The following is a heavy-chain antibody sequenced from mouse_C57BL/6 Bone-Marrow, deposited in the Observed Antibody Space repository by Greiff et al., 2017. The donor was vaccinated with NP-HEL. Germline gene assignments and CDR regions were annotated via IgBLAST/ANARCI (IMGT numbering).Heavy chain of an antibody. CDR2: IHPNSGST. J-gene: IGHJ3*01. V-gene: IGHV1-64*01. CDR3: APVYDFPFAY. Sequence: VQLQQSGAELVKPGASVKLSCKASGYTFTSYWMHWVKQRPGQGLEWIGMIHPNSGSTNYNEKFKSKATLTVDKSSSTAYMQLSSLTSEDSAVYYCAPVYDFPFAYWGQGTLVTVSA. D-gene: IGHD2-3*01. CDR1: GYTFTSYW.